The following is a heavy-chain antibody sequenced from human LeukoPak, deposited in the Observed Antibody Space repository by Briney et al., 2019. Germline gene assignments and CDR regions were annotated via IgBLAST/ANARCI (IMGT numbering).Heavy chain of an antibody. CDR1: GYIFTDHF. CDR2: INPNSGCT. Sequence: ASVKVSCKSSGYIFTDHFIHWVRQATGQGLEWMGWINPNSGCTKNAQKFKARVTMTGATSMRTAYMELRRLTSDDTAVYYCARSYGSGRREVFDIWGQGTRVTVSS. J-gene: IGHJ3*02. D-gene: IGHD3-10*01. CDR3: ARSYGSGRREVFDI. V-gene: IGHV1-2*02.